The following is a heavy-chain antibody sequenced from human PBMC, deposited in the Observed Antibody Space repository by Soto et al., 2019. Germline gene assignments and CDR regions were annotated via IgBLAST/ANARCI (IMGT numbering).Heavy chain of an antibody. Sequence: PSETLSLTCTVSGVSISSSHYFWGWIRQPPGKGLEWIGSIHHSGSTYYNPSLKSRVTISVDTSKNQFSLKLSSVTAADTAVYYCARVENDFWSGYPVPYGMDVWGQGTTVTVSS. J-gene: IGHJ6*01. CDR2: IHHSGST. D-gene: IGHD3-3*01. CDR1: GVSISSSHYF. V-gene: IGHV4-39*07. CDR3: ARVENDFWSGYPVPYGMDV.